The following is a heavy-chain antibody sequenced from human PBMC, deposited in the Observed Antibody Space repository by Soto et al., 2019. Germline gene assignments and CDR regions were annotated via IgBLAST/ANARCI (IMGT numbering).Heavy chain of an antibody. J-gene: IGHJ4*02. CDR1: GFTFSSYG. V-gene: IGHV3-30*18. CDR3: AKDPPYYDFWSGMVDY. D-gene: IGHD3-3*01. CDR2: ISYDGSNK. Sequence: QVQLVESGGGVVQPGRSLRLSCAASGFTFSSYGMHWVRQAPGKGLEWVAVISYDGSNKYYADSVKGRFTISRDNSKNTLYRQMNSLRAEDTAVYYCAKDPPYYDFWSGMVDYWGQGTLVTVSS.